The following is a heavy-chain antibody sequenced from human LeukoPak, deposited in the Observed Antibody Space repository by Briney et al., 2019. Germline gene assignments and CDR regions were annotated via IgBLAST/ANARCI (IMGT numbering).Heavy chain of an antibody. CDR3: ARNLRYYDYVWGSYRLNY. V-gene: IGHV1-2*06. Sequence: ASVKVSCKPSRYTFTGYYMHWVRQAPGQGLEWMGRINPNSGGTNYAQKFQGRVTMTRDTSISTAYMELSRLRSDDTAVYYCARNLRYYDYVWGSYRLNYWGQGTLVTVSS. CDR2: INPNSGGT. CDR1: RYTFTGYY. D-gene: IGHD3-16*02. J-gene: IGHJ4*02.